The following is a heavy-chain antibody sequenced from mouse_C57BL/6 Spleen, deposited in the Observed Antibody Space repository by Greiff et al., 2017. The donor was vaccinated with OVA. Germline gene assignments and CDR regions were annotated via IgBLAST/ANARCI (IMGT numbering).Heavy chain of an antibody. J-gene: IGHJ4*01. V-gene: IGHV6-6*01. CDR2: IRNKANNHAT. D-gene: IGHD2-4*01. CDR1: GFTFSDAW. Sequence: EVKVEESGGGLVQPGGSMKLSCAASGFTFSDAWMDWVRQSPEKGLEWVAEIRNKANNHATYYAESVKGRFTISRDDSKNSVYLQMNSLRAEDTGIYYCTRLDYDGRYYAMDYWGQGTSVTVSS. CDR3: TRLDYDGRYYAMDY.